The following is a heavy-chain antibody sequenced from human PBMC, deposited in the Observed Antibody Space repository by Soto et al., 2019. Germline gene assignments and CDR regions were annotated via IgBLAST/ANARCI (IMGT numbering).Heavy chain of an antibody. Sequence: ASVKVSCNASGYTFTAYYMHWVRQAPGQGLEWMGWINPNTGGTNYAQKFQGRVTMTRDTSISTAYMELSRLTSDDTAVYYCARDRPPDYWGQGTLVTVSS. J-gene: IGHJ4*02. CDR1: GYTFTAYY. CDR2: INPNTGGT. CDR3: ARDRPPDY. D-gene: IGHD6-6*01. V-gene: IGHV1-2*02.